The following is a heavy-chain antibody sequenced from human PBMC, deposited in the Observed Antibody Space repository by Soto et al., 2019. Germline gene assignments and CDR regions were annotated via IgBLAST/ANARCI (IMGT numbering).Heavy chain of an antibody. CDR2: IWYDGSNK. CDR3: ARKDSSGSFAEYFQH. V-gene: IGHV3-33*01. D-gene: IGHD3-22*01. J-gene: IGHJ1*01. CDR1: GFTFSSYG. Sequence: PGGSLRLSCAASGFTFSSYGMHWVRQAPGKGLEWVAVIWYDGSNKYYADSVKGRFTISRDNSKNTLYLQMNSLRAEDTAVYYCARKDSSGSFAEYFQHWGQGTLVTVSS.